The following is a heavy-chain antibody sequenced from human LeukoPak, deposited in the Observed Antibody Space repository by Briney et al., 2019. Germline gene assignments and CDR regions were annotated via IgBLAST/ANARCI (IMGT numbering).Heavy chain of an antibody. Sequence: GGSLRLSRAASGFTFSSYGMHWVRQAPGKGLEWVANIKQDGSEKYYVDSVKGRFTISRDNAKNSLYLQMNSLRAEDTAVYYCARDGKANWGIGYWGQGTLVTVSS. J-gene: IGHJ4*02. CDR2: IKQDGSEK. V-gene: IGHV3-7*01. CDR3: ARDGKANWGIGY. CDR1: GFTFSSYG. D-gene: IGHD7-27*01.